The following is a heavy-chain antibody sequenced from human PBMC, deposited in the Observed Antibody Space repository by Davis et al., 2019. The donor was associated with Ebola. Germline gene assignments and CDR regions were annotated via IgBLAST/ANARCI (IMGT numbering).Heavy chain of an antibody. Sequence: SETLSLTCTVSGGSISSSSYYWGWIRQPPGKGLEWIGSIYYSGSTYYNPSLKSRVTISLGTSRTDFSLRLTSVTATDTAFYYCVRHEDYYSSSGFLGDWGQGTRVTVSS. J-gene: IGHJ1*01. V-gene: IGHV4-39*07. CDR2: IYYSGST. D-gene: IGHD3-3*01. CDR1: GGSISSSSYY. CDR3: VRHEDYYSSSGFLGD.